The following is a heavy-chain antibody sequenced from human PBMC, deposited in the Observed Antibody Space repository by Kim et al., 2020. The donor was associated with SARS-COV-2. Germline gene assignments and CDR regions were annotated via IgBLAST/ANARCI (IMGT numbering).Heavy chain of an antibody. CDR2: IRSKAYGGTT. J-gene: IGHJ5*02. D-gene: IGHD4-17*01. Sequence: GGSLRLSCTASGFTFGDYAMSWVRQAPGKGLEWVGFIRSKAYGGTTEYAASVKGRFTISRDDSKSIAYLQMNSLKTEDTAVYYCTRGLHYGGNSVGQSWGQGTLVTVSS. CDR1: GFTFGDYA. V-gene: IGHV3-49*04. CDR3: TRGLHYGGNSVGQS.